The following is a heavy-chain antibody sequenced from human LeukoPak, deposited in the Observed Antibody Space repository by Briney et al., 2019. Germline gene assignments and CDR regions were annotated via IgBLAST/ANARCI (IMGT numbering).Heavy chain of an antibody. J-gene: IGHJ4*02. CDR2: ISSSSSII. Sequence: PGGSLRLSCAASGFTFSSYSMNWVRQAPGKGLEWISYISSSSSIIYYADSVKGRFTISRDNAKNSLYLQMNSLRAEDTAVYYCAYAAMVLNWGQGTLVTVSS. CDR3: AYAAMVLN. CDR1: GFTFSSYS. D-gene: IGHD5-18*01. V-gene: IGHV3-48*04.